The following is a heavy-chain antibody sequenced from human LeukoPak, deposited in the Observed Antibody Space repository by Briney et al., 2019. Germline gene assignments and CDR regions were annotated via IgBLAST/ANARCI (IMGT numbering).Heavy chain of an antibody. D-gene: IGHD3-3*01. V-gene: IGHV5-51*01. CDR3: ARFSVGWFDP. J-gene: IGHJ5*02. CDR2: IYPGDSDT. Sequence: GESLKISCRGSEYSFTSYWIRWVRQMPGRGLEWMGSIYPGDSDTRYSPSFQGQVTISADKSISTAYLQWSSLKASDTAMYYCARFSVGWFDPWGQGTLVTVSS. CDR1: EYSFTSYW.